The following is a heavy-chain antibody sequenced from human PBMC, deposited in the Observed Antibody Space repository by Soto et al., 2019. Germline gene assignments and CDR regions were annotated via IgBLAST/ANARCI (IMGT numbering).Heavy chain of an antibody. CDR1: GGTFSRYS. D-gene: IGHD2-2*01. Sequence: QVQLVQSGAEVKKPGSSGKVSCKASGGTFSRYSITWVRQAPGHGLEWIGRIIPIFGIASYAQKCQGRVTITADESTSTAYMELSRLRSDDTAVYYCAREDRDRETGLVPAAIDGMDVWGQGTTVTVSS. CDR3: AREDRDRETGLVPAAIDGMDV. CDR2: IIPIFGIA. J-gene: IGHJ6*02. V-gene: IGHV1-69*08.